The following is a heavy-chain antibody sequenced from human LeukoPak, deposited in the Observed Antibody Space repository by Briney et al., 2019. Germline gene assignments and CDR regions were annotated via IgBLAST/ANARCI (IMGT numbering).Heavy chain of an antibody. CDR2: IYYSGST. CDR1: GGSISSYY. Sequence: PSETLSLTCTVSGGSISSYYWSWIRQPPGKGLEWIGYIYYSGSTNYNPSLKSRVTISVDTSKNQFSLKLSSVTAADTAVYYCAGLGLPLVGAIDYWGQETLVTASS. CDR3: AGLGLPLVGAIDY. V-gene: IGHV4-59*08. D-gene: IGHD1-26*01. J-gene: IGHJ4*02.